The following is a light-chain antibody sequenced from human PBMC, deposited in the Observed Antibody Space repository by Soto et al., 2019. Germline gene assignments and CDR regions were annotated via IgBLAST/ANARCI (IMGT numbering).Light chain of an antibody. J-gene: IGKJ4*02. Sequence: EIVLTQTPGTLSLSPGERATLSCRASKSVSSSYLAWYQQKPGQAPRLLIYGASSRATGTPDRFSGSGSGTDFTLTISRLEPEEFAVYSCEQYGSSPLTFGGGTKVDIK. CDR3: EQYGSSPLT. CDR2: GAS. V-gene: IGKV3-20*01. CDR1: KSVSSSY.